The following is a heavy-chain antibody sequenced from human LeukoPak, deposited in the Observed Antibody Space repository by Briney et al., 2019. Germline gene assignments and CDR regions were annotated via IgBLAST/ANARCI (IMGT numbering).Heavy chain of an antibody. CDR1: GFTFSSSA. CDR2: ISNNGGYT. J-gene: IGHJ4*02. V-gene: IGHV3-23*01. D-gene: IGHD1-7*01. Sequence: GGSLRLSCAASGFTFSSSAMSWVRQAPGKGLEWVSAISNNGGYTYYADSVQGRFTISRDNSKSTLCLQMNSLRAEDTAVYYCARMVWNYVLFDYWGQGTLVTVSS. CDR3: ARMVWNYVLFDY.